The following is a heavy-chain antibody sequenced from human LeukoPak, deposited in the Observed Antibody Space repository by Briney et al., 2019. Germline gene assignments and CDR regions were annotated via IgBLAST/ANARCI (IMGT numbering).Heavy chain of an antibody. V-gene: IGHV3-21*01. CDR1: GFTFSSYS. CDR2: ISSSSSYI. Sequence: PGGSLRLSCAASGFTFSSYSMNWVRQAPGKVLEWVSSISSSSSYIYYADSVKGRFTISRDNAKNSLYLQMNSLRAEDTAVYYCARGARGYTYGRFDYWGKGTLVTVSS. J-gene: IGHJ4*02. D-gene: IGHD5-18*01. CDR3: ARGARGYTYGRFDY.